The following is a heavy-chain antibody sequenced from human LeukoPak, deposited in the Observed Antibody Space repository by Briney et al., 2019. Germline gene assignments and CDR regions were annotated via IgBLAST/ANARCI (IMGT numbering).Heavy chain of an antibody. V-gene: IGHV3-21*01. J-gene: IGHJ4*02. Sequence: PGGSLRLSCAASGFTSSSYSMNWVRQAPGKGLEWVSSISSSSSYIYYADSVKGRFTISRDNAKNSLYLQMNSLRAEDTAVYYCARDVLIEYSSSDYWGQGTLVTVSS. D-gene: IGHD6-6*01. CDR3: ARDVLIEYSSSDY. CDR1: GFTSSSYS. CDR2: ISSSSSYI.